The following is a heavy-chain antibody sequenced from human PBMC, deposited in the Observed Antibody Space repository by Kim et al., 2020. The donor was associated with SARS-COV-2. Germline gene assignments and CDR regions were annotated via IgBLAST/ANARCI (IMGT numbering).Heavy chain of an antibody. CDR3: VRGSGALW. J-gene: IGHJ3*01. V-gene: IGHV3-7*01. CDR2: GSEK. D-gene: IGHD2-21*01. Sequence: GSEKYNVDSVKGRFTISRDNAKNSLYLQMNSLGTEDTALYYCVRGSGALWWGQGTMVTVSS.